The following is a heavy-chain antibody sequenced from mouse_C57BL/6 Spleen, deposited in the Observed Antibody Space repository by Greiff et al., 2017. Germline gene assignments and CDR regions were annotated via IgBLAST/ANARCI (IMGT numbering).Heavy chain of an antibody. Sequence: VKLVESDAELVKPGASVKISCKVSGYTFTDNTIHWMKQRPEQGLEWIGYIYPRDGSTKYNEKFKGKATLTADKSSSTAYMQLNSLTSEDSAVYFCARYYYDYCFDYWGQGTTLTVSS. V-gene: IGHV1-78*01. CDR3: ARYYYDYCFDY. D-gene: IGHD2-4*01. CDR1: GYTFTDNT. CDR2: IYPRDGST. J-gene: IGHJ2*01.